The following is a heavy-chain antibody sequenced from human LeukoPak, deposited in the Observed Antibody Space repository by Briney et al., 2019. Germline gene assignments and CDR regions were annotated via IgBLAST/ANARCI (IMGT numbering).Heavy chain of an antibody. J-gene: IGHJ6*02. Sequence: PGGSLRLSCAASGFTFSSYAMSWVRQAPGKGLEWVSAISGSGGSTYYADSVKGRFTISRDNSKNTLYLQMNSLRAEDTAVYYCAKVPDRYYYYGMDVWGQGTTVTVSS. CDR3: AKVPDRYYYYGMDV. V-gene: IGHV3-23*01. CDR2: ISGSGGST. CDR1: GFTFSSYA.